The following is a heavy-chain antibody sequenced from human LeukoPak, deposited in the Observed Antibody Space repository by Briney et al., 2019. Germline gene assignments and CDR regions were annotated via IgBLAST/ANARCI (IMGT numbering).Heavy chain of an antibody. CDR2: ISNSGGST. CDR3: AKWRLEELSHDY. J-gene: IGHJ4*02. V-gene: IGHV3-23*01. D-gene: IGHD3-16*02. Sequence: GGSLRLSCEASGFIFSSFGMHWVRQAPGKGLECVSSISNSGGSTYYADSQKGRFTISRDNSKNTLYLQMNSLRAEDTAVYFCAKWRLEELSHDYWGQGALVTVSS. CDR1: GFIFSSFG.